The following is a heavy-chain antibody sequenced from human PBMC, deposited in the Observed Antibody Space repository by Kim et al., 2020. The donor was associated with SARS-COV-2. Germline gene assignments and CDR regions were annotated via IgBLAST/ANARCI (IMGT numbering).Heavy chain of an antibody. V-gene: IGHV3-23*01. J-gene: IGHJ6*02. CDR2: GGST. Sequence: GGSTYYAACGKGRLTISRDNSKNTRYVQMNSLRAEDTAVYYCAKGSGMDVWGQGTTVTVSS. D-gene: IGHD3-10*01. CDR3: AKGSGMDV.